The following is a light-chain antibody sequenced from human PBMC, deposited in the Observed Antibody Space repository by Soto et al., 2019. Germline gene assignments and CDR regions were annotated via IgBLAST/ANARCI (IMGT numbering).Light chain of an antibody. CDR1: QSVSNNY. Sequence: EIVLTQSPGTLSLSAGERATLSCRASQSVSNNYLAWYQQKPDQAPRLLIYRASSRATGIPDRFSGGGSETDFTLTISRLEPEDFAVYYCQQYGTSPWTFGQGTKVEIK. J-gene: IGKJ1*01. CDR2: RAS. V-gene: IGKV3-20*01. CDR3: QQYGTSPWT.